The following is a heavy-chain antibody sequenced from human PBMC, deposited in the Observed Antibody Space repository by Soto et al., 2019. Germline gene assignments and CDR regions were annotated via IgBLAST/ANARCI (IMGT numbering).Heavy chain of an antibody. CDR1: GESFGGSY. CDR3: ARRGGHWSSSTYFGFYARHV. CDR2: INHSGST. D-gene: IGHD3-3*01. Sequence: SDTPSLTCAVYGESFGGSYWSWVGQRPGKGLEWIGEINHSGSTNYNPSLKSRVTISVDTSKNHFSLKLSSVTAADTAVYYCARRGGHWSSSTYFGFYARHVWRQGTMLT. J-gene: IGHJ6*01. V-gene: IGHV4-34*01.